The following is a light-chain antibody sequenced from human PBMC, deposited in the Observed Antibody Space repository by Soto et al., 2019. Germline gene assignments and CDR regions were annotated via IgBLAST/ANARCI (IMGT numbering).Light chain of an antibody. Sequence: EIHITQSPSALYASVGETVAITCRASQGISRYLAWYQQKPGKVPKFLIYEASTLQCGVPSRFSGSGSGTHFTLTISSLQPDDVATYYCQNYNSSSSTFGQGTKVDIK. J-gene: IGKJ1*01. V-gene: IGKV1-27*01. CDR2: EAS. CDR3: QNYNSSSST. CDR1: QGISRY.